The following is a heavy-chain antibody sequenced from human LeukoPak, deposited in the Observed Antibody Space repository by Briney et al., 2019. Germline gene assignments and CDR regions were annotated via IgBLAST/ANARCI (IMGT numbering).Heavy chain of an antibody. V-gene: IGHV3-74*01. J-gene: IGHJ4*02. CDR2: INSDGTKT. CDR1: GFTFRSYE. Sequence: QPGGSLRLSCAASGFTFRSYEMHWVLLAPGKGLTWVSRINSDGTKTDYADSVKGRFTISRDNSKNTLYLQMNSLRAEDTAIYYCASLDPFDYWGQGTLVTVSS. CDR3: ASLDPFDY.